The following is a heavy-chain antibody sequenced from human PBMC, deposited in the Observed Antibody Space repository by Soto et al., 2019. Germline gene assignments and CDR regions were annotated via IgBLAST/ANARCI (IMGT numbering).Heavy chain of an antibody. V-gene: IGHV4-30-2*01. CDR1: GGPINSGGYA. Sequence: PSETLSLTCAVSGGPINSGGYAWSWIRQPPGKGLEGIGYIYHSGSTYKNPSLKSRVTISVDTSKNQFSLKLTSVTAADTAVYYCARGGYLNGMDVWGQGTTVTVSS. J-gene: IGHJ6*02. CDR3: ARGGYLNGMDV. D-gene: IGHD6-13*01. CDR2: IYHSGST.